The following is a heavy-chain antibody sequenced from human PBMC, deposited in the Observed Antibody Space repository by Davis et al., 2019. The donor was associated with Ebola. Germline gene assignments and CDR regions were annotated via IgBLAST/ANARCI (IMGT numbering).Heavy chain of an antibody. Sequence: PGGSLRLSCAASGFTFDDYGMSWVRQAPGKGLEWVSGINWNGGSTGYADSVRGRFTISRDNAKNSLYLQMNSLRTEDMAFYYCAKETDGALDYWGQGTLVTVSS. CDR3: AKETDGALDY. D-gene: IGHD5-24*01. CDR1: GFTFDDYG. J-gene: IGHJ4*02. CDR2: INWNGGST. V-gene: IGHV3-20*04.